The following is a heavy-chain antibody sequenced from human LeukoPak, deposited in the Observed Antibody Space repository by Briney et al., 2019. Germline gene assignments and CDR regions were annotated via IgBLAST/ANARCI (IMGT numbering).Heavy chain of an antibody. Sequence: SETLSLTCTVSGGSISSYYWSWIRQPPGKGLEWMGYIYYSGSTNYNPSLKSRVTMSVDTSKKQLSLKLKSVTAADTAVYYCARGDYYESSGYYYFDYWGQGTLVTVSS. CDR3: ARGDYYESSGYYYFDY. CDR2: IYYSGST. D-gene: IGHD3-22*01. V-gene: IGHV4-59*01. J-gene: IGHJ4*02. CDR1: GGSISSYY.